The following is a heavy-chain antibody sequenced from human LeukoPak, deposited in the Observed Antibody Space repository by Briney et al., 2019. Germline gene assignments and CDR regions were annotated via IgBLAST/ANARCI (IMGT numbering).Heavy chain of an antibody. J-gene: IGHJ4*02. CDR1: GFTFSSYA. Sequence: PGGSLRLSCAASGFTFSSYAMHWVRQAPGKGLEWVAVIWYSGSNKKYADSVKGRFTISRDNAKNTLYLQMNSLRAEDTAVYYCVKEVRFGESPFFDYWGQGTLVTVSS. CDR2: IWYSGSNK. V-gene: IGHV3-30*02. D-gene: IGHD3-10*01. CDR3: VKEVRFGESPFFDY.